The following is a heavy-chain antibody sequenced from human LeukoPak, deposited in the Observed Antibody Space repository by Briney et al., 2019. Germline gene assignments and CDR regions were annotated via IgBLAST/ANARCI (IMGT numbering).Heavy chain of an antibody. V-gene: IGHV3-23*01. CDR3: AKDGRYRGYDFAES. D-gene: IGHD5-12*01. Sequence: GGSLRRSCTASGFTFNNFAMSWVRQAPGEGLEWLASLTGSGHQIYYADSVKGRFTISRDNSENTLYLDMNNLRAEDTAIYYCAKDGRYRGYDFAESWGQGTLVTVSS. J-gene: IGHJ5*02. CDR1: GFTFNNFA. CDR2: LTGSGHQI.